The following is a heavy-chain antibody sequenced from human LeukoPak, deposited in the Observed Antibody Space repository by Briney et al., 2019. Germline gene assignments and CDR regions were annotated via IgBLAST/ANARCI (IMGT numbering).Heavy chain of an antibody. Sequence: PSETLSLTCAVYGVSFSGYYWSWIRQPPGKGLEWIGEINHSGSTNYNPSLKSRVTISVDTSKNQFSLKLSSVTAADTAVYYCARGRWWGYGSGSYSFDYWGQGTLVTVSS. CDR2: INHSGST. CDR1: GVSFSGYY. D-gene: IGHD3-10*01. J-gene: IGHJ4*02. CDR3: ARGRWWGYGSGSYSFDY. V-gene: IGHV4-34*01.